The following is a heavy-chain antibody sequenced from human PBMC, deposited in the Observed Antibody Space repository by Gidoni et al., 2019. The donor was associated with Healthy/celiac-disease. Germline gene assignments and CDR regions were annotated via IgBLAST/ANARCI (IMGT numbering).Heavy chain of an antibody. CDR3: TRDPEFDP. CDR1: GFTFGDYA. J-gene: IGHJ5*02. Sequence: EVQLVESGGGLVQPGRSLRLSCTASGFTFGDYAMSWVRQAPGKGLEWVGFIRSKAYGGTTEYAASVKGRFTISRDDSKSIAYLQMNSLKTEDTAVYYCTRDPEFDPWGQGTLVTVSS. V-gene: IGHV3-49*04. CDR2: IRSKAYGGTT.